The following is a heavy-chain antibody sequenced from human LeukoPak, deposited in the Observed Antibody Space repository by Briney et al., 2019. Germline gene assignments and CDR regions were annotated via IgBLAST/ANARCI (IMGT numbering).Heavy chain of an antibody. CDR2: ISGGGGST. D-gene: IGHD6-13*01. CDR1: GFTFDDYT. CDR3: ASGRGSSWYSDY. V-gene: IGHV3-23*01. J-gene: IGHJ4*02. Sequence: GGSLRLSCAASGFTFDDYTMHWVRQAPGKGLEWVSAISGGGGSTYYADSVKGRFTISRDNSKNTLYLQMNSLRAEDTAVYYCASGRGSSWYSDYWGQGTLVTVSS.